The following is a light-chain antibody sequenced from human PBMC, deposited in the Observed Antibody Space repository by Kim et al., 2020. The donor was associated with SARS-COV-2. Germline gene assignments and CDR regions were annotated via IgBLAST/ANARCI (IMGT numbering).Light chain of an antibody. V-gene: IGKV3-15*01. Sequence: EVVMTQSPATLSVSPGERATLSCRASQSISSNVAWYQHKPGQAPRLLIFGASTRATGIPTRFSGSGSETEFTLTISSLQSEDFAVYYCQQYNNWPLYTFGQGTKLEIK. CDR3: QQYNNWPLYT. J-gene: IGKJ2*01. CDR1: QSISSN. CDR2: GAS.